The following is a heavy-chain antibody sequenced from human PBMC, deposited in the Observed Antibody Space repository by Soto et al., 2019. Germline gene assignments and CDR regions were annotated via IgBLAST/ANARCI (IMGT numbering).Heavy chain of an antibody. J-gene: IGHJ3*01. CDR2: IYDSGST. D-gene: IGHD5-12*01. Sequence: QLQLQESGPGLVKPSETLSLTCTTSGGSISRSSYYWGWIRHPPGKGLESIGSIYDSGSTYYNPSRKHRLPIYVDTTKHQVSLQLSSVTAAATAGYYCARLQPLEMAKRHDDFDLWGPGTIVTVSS. CDR3: ARLQPLEMAKRHDDFDL. CDR1: GGSISRSSYY. V-gene: IGHV4-39*01.